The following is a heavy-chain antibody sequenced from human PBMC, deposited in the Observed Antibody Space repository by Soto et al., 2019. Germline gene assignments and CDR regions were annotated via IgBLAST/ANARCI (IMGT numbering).Heavy chain of an antibody. CDR2: IIPIFGTP. Sequence: QVQLVQSGAEVKKPGSSVKVSCKASGGIFSTYAISWLRQAPGQGLEWMGGIIPIFGTPNYAQRFQGRATISADEYTSTAYMELSRLGSEDTAVYYCARDRDDYGSGNYYNRIDFWGQGTLVTVS. CDR3: ARDRDDYGSGNYYNRIDF. CDR1: GGIFSTYA. V-gene: IGHV1-69*01. D-gene: IGHD3-10*01. J-gene: IGHJ4*02.